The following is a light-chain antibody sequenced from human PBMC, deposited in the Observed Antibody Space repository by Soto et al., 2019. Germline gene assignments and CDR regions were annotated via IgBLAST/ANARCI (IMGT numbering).Light chain of an antibody. CDR3: CSYAGSSTYV. CDR1: SSDVGTYHL. Sequence: QSALTQPASVSGSPGQSITISCTGTSSDVGTYHLVSWYQHHPGKAPKLMIYEVTKRPSGVSNRFSGSKSGNTASLTISGLQAEDEADYYCCSYAGSSTYVFGTGTKLTVL. V-gene: IGLV2-23*02. J-gene: IGLJ1*01. CDR2: EVT.